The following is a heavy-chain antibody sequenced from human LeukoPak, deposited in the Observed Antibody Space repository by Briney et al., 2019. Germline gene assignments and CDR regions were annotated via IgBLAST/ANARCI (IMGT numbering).Heavy chain of an antibody. V-gene: IGHV3-11*01. J-gene: IGHJ4*02. CDR2: ISSSGSTI. CDR1: GFTFSDYY. Sequence: GGSLRLSCAASGFTFSDYYMSWIRQAPGKGLEWVSYISSSGSTIHYADSVKGRFTISRDNAKNSLYLQMNSLRAEDTAVYYCARDRSSGWSPAFDYWGQGTLVTVSS. D-gene: IGHD6-19*01. CDR3: ARDRSSGWSPAFDY.